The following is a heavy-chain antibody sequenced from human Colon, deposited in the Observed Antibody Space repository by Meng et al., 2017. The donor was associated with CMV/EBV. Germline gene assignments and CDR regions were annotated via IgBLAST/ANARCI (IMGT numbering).Heavy chain of an antibody. Sequence: GGSLRLSCAVSGFTFTNYWMHWVRHSPGKGLEWVSRINTDGTTLTYAASVKGRFTISRDNSKNTLYLQMDSLRAEDTAVYYCAKPYSSGWVYFDYWGQGTLVTVSS. CDR2: INTDGTTL. CDR1: GFTFTNYW. J-gene: IGHJ4*02. V-gene: IGHV3-74*03. CDR3: AKPYSSGWVYFDY. D-gene: IGHD6-19*01.